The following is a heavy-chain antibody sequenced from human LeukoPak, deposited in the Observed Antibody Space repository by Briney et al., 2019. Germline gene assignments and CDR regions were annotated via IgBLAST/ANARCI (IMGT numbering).Heavy chain of an antibody. CDR1: GFTFSSYA. CDR3: ARDLVGYYDSSGSGY. D-gene: IGHD3-22*01. CDR2: ISGSGGST. J-gene: IGHJ4*02. V-gene: IGHV3-23*01. Sequence: GGSLRLSCAASGFTFSSYAMSWVRQAPGKGLEWVSAISGSGGSTYHADSVKGRFTISRDNAKNSLYLQMNSLRAEDTALYYCARDLVGYYDSSGSGYWGQGTLVTVSS.